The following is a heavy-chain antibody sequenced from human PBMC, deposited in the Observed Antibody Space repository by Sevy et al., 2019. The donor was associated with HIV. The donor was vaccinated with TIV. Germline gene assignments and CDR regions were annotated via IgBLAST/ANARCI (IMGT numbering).Heavy chain of an antibody. Sequence: GGSLRLSCAASGFTFSSYSMNWVRQAPGKGLKWVSSISSSSSYIYYADSVKGRFTISRDNAKNSLYLQMNSLRAEDTAVYYCARGGHYDSSGYSCYWGQRTLVTVSS. J-gene: IGHJ4*02. D-gene: IGHD3-22*01. CDR3: ARGGHYDSSGYSCY. CDR1: GFTFSSYS. V-gene: IGHV3-21*01. CDR2: ISSSSSYI.